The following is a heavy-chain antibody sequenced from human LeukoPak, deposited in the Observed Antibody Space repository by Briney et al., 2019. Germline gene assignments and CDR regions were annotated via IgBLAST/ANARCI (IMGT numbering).Heavy chain of an antibody. CDR3: ARGPAGYN. CDR2: IYSGGCT. V-gene: IGHV3-53*01. Sequence: GGSLRLSCAASGFTVSSNHIRGVRQAPRKGLEWVSVIYSGGCTDYADSVKGRFTNSRDHEKNTLYLQMNSLRAEDTAVYHCARGPAGYNWGQGTLVTDSS. CDR1: GFTVSSNH. D-gene: IGHD1-1*01. J-gene: IGHJ4*02.